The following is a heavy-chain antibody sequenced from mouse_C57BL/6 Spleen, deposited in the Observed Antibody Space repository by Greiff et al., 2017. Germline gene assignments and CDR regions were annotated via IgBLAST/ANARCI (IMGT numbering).Heavy chain of an antibody. V-gene: IGHV1-50*01. J-gene: IGHJ2*01. CDR1: GYTFTSYW. Sequence: QVQLKQPGAELVKPGASVKLSCKASGYTFTSYWMPWVKQRPGPGLEWIGEIDPSDSYTNYNQKFKGKATLTVDTSSSTAYMQLSSLTSEDAAVYYCARTSDGYYGDWGQGTTLTVSS. CDR2: IDPSDSYT. D-gene: IGHD2-3*01. CDR3: ARTSDGYYGD.